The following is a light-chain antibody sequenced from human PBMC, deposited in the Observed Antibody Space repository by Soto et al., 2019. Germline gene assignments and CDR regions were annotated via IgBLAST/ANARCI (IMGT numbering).Light chain of an antibody. J-gene: IGLJ2*01. Sequence: QSALTQPPSASGSPGQSVTISCTGTKNDIGVYDFVSWYQHHPGKAPRLIIYEVVQRPSGVPDRFSGSKSGNTASLTVSGLQAADDADYYCSSYTTSSTVLFGGGTKLTVL. CDR3: SSYTTSSTVL. V-gene: IGLV2-8*01. CDR2: EVV. CDR1: KNDIGVYDF.